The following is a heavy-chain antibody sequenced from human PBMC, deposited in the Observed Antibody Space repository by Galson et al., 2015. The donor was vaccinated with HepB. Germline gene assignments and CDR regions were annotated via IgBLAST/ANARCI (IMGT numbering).Heavy chain of an antibody. J-gene: IGHJ3*02. CDR1: GGSISSGGYY. V-gene: IGHV4-31*11. CDR3: ARGPYYDSSVRAFDI. D-gene: IGHD3-22*01. CDR2: IYYSGST. Sequence: TLSLTCAVSGGSISSGGYYWSWIRQHPGKGLEYIGYIYYSGSTYYNPSLKSRLTISVDTSKNQFSLKLSSVTAADTAMYYCARGPYYDSSVRAFDIWGQGTMVTVSS.